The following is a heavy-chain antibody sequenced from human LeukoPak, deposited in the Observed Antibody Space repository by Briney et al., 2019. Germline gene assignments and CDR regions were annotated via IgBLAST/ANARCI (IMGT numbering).Heavy chain of an antibody. Sequence: SETLSLTCTVSGGSISSYYWSWIRQPAGKGLEWIGRIYTSGSTNYNPSLKSRVTMSVDTSKNQFSLKLSSVTAADTAVYCCARDQPLVPGVAFDIWGQGTMVTVSS. CDR2: IYTSGST. CDR3: ARDQPLVPGVAFDI. CDR1: GGSISSYY. J-gene: IGHJ3*02. V-gene: IGHV4-4*07. D-gene: IGHD2-2*01.